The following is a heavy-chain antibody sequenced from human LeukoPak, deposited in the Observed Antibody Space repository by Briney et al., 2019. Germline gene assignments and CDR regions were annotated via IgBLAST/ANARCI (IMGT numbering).Heavy chain of an antibody. D-gene: IGHD3-10*01. CDR2: INHGGGT. J-gene: IGHJ5*02. Sequence: PSETLSLTCAVYGGSFSDYYWSWIRQPPGKGLEWIGDINHGGGTNYNPSLTSRVTLSVDPSKNQFSLRLSSVTAADTAVYYCARGRIFMVRGVIRAPNWFDPWGQGTLVTVSS. V-gene: IGHV4-34*01. CDR1: GGSFSDYY. CDR3: ARGRIFMVRGVIRAPNWFDP.